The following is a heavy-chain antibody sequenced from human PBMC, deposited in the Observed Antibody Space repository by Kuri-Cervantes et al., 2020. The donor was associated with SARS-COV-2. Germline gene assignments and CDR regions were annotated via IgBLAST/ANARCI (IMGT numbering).Heavy chain of an antibody. V-gene: IGHV3-66*01. J-gene: IGHJ6*03. CDR3: ASKREQLVPIYYYYYMDV. Sequence: ETLSLTCAASGFTVSSNYMSWVRQAPGKGLEWVSVIYSGGSTYYADSVKGRFTISRDNSKNTLYLQMNSLRAEDTAVYYCASKREQLVPIYYYYYMDVWGKGTTVTVSS. CDR1: GFTVSSNY. D-gene: IGHD6-6*01. CDR2: IYSGGST.